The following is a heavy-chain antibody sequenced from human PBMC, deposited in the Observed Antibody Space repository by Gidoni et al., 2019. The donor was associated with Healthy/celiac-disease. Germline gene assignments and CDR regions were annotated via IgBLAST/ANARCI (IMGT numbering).Heavy chain of an antibody. Sequence: QVQLVESGGGVVQPGRSLRLSCAASGFTFSSYAMHWVRQAPGKGLEWVAVISYDGSNKYYADSVKGRFTISRDNSKNTLYLQMNSLRAEDTAVYYCARVHRVVVVAATIPGMDVWGQGTTVTVS. CDR3: ARVHRVVVVAATIPGMDV. D-gene: IGHD2-15*01. V-gene: IGHV3-30*04. CDR2: ISYDGSNK. J-gene: IGHJ6*02. CDR1: GFTFSSYA.